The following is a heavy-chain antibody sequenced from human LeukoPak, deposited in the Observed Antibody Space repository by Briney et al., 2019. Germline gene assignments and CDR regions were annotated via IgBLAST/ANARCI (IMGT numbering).Heavy chain of an antibody. J-gene: IGHJ6*02. CDR1: GFTFSTYT. D-gene: IGHD5-12*01. V-gene: IGHV3-21*05. Sequence: GGSLRLSCVGSGFTFSTYTMIWVRQAPGKGLEWISYISGSSSDIYYADSVKGRFTISRDNGKKSVCLQMSSLRGEDTAVYYCARKWWIKSYYAMDVWGQGTTVTVSS. CDR2: ISGSSSDI. CDR3: ARKWWIKSYYAMDV.